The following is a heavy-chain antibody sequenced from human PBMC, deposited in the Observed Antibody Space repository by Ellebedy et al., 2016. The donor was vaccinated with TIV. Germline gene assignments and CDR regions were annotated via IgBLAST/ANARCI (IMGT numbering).Heavy chain of an antibody. D-gene: IGHD5-12*01. CDR3: ASERGGFSGYGQPFDY. CDR2: INQDGSEK. V-gene: IGHV3-7*03. Sequence: PGGSLRLSCAASGFPFSSYWMNWVRQAPGKGLELVASINQDGSEKYYVDSVKGRFIISRDNAKKSLYLQKNSLRVEDTAVYYCASERGGFSGYGQPFDYWGQGTLVTVSS. CDR1: GFPFSSYW. J-gene: IGHJ4*02.